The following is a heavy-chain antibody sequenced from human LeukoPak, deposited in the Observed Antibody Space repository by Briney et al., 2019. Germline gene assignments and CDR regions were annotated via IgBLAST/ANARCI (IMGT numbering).Heavy chain of an antibody. D-gene: IGHD2-2*01. CDR1: GGSISSSNW. CDR3: ARDTVVPAAIEGYGMDV. CDR2: IYHSRST. V-gene: IGHV4-4*02. Sequence: SETLSLTCAVSGGSISSSNWWSWVRQPPGKGLEWIGEIYHSRSTNYNPSLKSRVTISVDKSKNQFSLKLSSVTAADTAVYYCARDTVVPAAIEGYGMDVWGKGTTVTVSS. J-gene: IGHJ6*04.